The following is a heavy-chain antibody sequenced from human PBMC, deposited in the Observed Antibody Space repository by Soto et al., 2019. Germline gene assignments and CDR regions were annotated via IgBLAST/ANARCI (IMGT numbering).Heavy chain of an antibody. V-gene: IGHV2-5*02. J-gene: IGHJ4*02. CDR3: AHAYGGRSLY. CDR1: GFSLPTDRVG. D-gene: IGHD1-26*01. Sequence: QITLKESGPTLVKPTQTLTLTCTFSGFSLPTDRVGVGWIRQPPGKALEWLAVIYWDDTKTYRPSLKSRLTITKDTSKNQVALTLTDMHHVDTVTYYCAHAYGGRSLYWGQGTLVTVSS. CDR2: IYWDDTK.